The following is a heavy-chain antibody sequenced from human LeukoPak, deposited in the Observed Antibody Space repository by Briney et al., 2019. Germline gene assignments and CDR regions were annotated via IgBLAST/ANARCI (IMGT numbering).Heavy chain of an antibody. Sequence: GGSLRLSCAASGFTFSSYKMNWVRQAPGKGLEWVSYISSSGSTIYYADSVKGRFTISRDNAKNSLYLQMNSLRAEDTAVYYCARGSLYCSSTSCYLDYWGQGTLVTVSS. CDR2: ISSSGSTI. D-gene: IGHD2-2*01. CDR1: GFTFSSYK. V-gene: IGHV3-48*03. CDR3: ARGSLYCSSTSCYLDY. J-gene: IGHJ4*02.